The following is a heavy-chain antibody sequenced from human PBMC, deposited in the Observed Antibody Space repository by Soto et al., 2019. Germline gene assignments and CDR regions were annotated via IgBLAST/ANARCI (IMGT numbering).Heavy chain of an antibody. J-gene: IGHJ4*02. CDR2: INHSGST. CDR3: ARVACYDFWSGKVFDY. V-gene: IGHV4-34*01. D-gene: IGHD3-3*01. Sequence: QVQLQQWGAGLLKPSETLSLTCAVYGGSFSGYYWSWIRQPPGKGLEWIGEINHSGSTNYNPSLKIRFTISVDTSKNQFSLKLSSVTAADTAVYYCARVACYDFWSGKVFDYWGQGTLVTVSS. CDR1: GGSFSGYY.